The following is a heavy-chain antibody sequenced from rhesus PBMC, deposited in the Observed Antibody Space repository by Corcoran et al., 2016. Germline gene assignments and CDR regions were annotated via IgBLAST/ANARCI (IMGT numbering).Heavy chain of an antibody. J-gene: IGHJ4*01. D-gene: IGHD6-13*01. CDR2: MYGSGGST. Sequence: QVQLQESGPGVVKPSETLSLTCGVSGYSISSGYDWSWIRQPPGKGLEWIGYMYGSGGSTKYNPSLKNRVTISKETSKNQFSLKLSSVTAAETAVYYCARRIAAPPSYYFDYWGQGVLVTVSS. CDR3: ARRIAAPPSYYFDY. CDR1: GYSISSGYD. V-gene: IGHV4-76*01.